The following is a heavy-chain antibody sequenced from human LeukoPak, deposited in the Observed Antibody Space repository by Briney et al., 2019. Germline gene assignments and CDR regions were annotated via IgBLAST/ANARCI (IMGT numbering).Heavy chain of an antibody. CDR2: IYYSGST. Sequence: SETLSLTCTVSGGSISSNYWSWIRQPPGKGLEWIGYIYYSGSTNYNPSLKSRVTISVDTSKNQFSLKLSSVTAADTAVYYCARERPYPTDAFHIWGQGTMVTVSS. CDR1: GGSISSNY. V-gene: IGHV4-59*01. J-gene: IGHJ3*02. CDR3: ARERPYPTDAFHI.